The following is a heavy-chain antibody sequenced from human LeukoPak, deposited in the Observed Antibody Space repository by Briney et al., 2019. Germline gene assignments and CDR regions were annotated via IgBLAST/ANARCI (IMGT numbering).Heavy chain of an antibody. CDR3: ARGKVGATVTVPFDY. CDR2: IYYSGST. CDR1: GGSISSYY. J-gene: IGHJ4*02. D-gene: IGHD1-26*01. Sequence: SETLSLTCTVSGGSISSYYWSWIRQPPGKGLEWIGYIYYSGSTNYNPSLKSRVTISVDTSKNQFSLKLSSVTAADTAVYYCARGKVGATVTVPFDYWGQGTLVTVSS. V-gene: IGHV4-59*01.